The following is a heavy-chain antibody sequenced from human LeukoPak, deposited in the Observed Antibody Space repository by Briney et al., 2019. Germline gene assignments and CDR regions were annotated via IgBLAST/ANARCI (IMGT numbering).Heavy chain of an antibody. J-gene: IGHJ4*02. CDR2: ITSDGSST. V-gene: IGHV3-74*01. D-gene: IGHD5-24*01. Sequence: GGSLRLSCAASGFTFSSYWMHWVRQAPGKGLVWVSRITSDGSSTTYADSVKGRFTISRDNAKNTVYLQMSSLRAEDTAVYYCARTREYYFDYWGQGTLVTVSS. CDR3: ARTREYYFDY. CDR1: GFTFSSYW.